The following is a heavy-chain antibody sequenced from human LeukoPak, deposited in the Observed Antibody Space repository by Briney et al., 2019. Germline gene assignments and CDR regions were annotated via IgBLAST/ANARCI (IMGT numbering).Heavy chain of an antibody. CDR2: ISAYNGNT. D-gene: IGHD1-26*01. CDR3: ARGQEWEIVRSKNGYFDY. Sequence: ASVKVSCKASGYTFTSYGISWVRQAPGQGLEWMGWISAYNGNTNYAQKLQGRVTMTTDTSTSTAYMELRSLRSDDTAVYYCARGQEWEIVRSKNGYFDYWGQGTLVTVSS. J-gene: IGHJ4*02. V-gene: IGHV1-18*01. CDR1: GYTFTSYG.